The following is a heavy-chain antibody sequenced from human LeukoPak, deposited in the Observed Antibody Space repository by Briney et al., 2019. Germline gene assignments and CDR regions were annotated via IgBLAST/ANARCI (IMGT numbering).Heavy chain of an antibody. Sequence: GGSLRLSCAASGFTFSSYAMHWVRQAPGKGLEWVAVISYDGSNKYYADSVKGRFTISRDNSKNTLYLQMNSLRAEDTAVYYCAKGGRVDGYYASSGLDYWGQGTLVTVSS. CDR3: AKGGRVDGYYASSGLDY. J-gene: IGHJ4*02. CDR1: GFTFSSYA. CDR2: ISYDGSNK. D-gene: IGHD3-22*01. V-gene: IGHV3-30*04.